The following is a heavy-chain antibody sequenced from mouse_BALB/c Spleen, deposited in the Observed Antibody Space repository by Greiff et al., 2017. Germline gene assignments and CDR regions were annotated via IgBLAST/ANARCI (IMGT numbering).Heavy chain of an antibody. J-gene: IGHJ4*01. CDR3: ARVNYDYDDGHAMDY. D-gene: IGHD2-4*01. Sequence: EVQLVESGGGLVKPGGSLKLSCAASGFTFSSYAMSWVRQTPEKRLEWVASISSGGSTYYPDSVKGRFTISRDNARNSLYLQMSSLRSEDTAMYYCARVNYDYDDGHAMDYLGQGTSVTVSS. V-gene: IGHV5-6-5*01. CDR2: ISSGGST. CDR1: GFTFSSYA.